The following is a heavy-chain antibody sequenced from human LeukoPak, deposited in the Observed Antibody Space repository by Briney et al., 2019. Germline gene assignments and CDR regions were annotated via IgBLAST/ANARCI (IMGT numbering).Heavy chain of an antibody. Sequence: SETLSLTCTVSGGSINSSSYFWGWIRQPPGKGLEWIGNIYHSGSTYYNPSLKSRVTMSVDTSKNQFSLRLSSVTAADTAVYYCASDKRPFDYWGQGTLVTVSS. CDR3: ASDKRPFDY. V-gene: IGHV4-39*01. J-gene: IGHJ4*02. CDR1: GGSINSSSYF. CDR2: IYHSGST.